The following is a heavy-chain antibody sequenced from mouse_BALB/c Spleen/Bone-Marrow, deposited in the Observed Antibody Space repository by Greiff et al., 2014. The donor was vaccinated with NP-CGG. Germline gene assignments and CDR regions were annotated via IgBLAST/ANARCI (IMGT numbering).Heavy chain of an antibody. V-gene: IGHV1S126*01. Sequence: QVQLKESGPQLVRHGASVKISCKASGYSFTSYWMHWVKQRPGQGLERIGMIDPSDSETRLNQKFKDKATLTVDKSSSTAYMQLSSPTSEDSAVYYCASPSDGNPFAYWGQGTLVTVSA. D-gene: IGHD2-1*01. CDR3: ASPSDGNPFAY. CDR1: GYSFTSYW. CDR2: IDPSDSET. J-gene: IGHJ3*01.